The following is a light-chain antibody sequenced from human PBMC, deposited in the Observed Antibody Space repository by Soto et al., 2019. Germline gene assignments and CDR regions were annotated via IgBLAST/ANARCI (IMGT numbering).Light chain of an antibody. Sequence: QSVLTQPPSVSAAPGQKVPISCSGSSSNIGNNYVSWYQPLPGTAPKVLIYDNNKRPSGIPDRFSGSKSGTSATLGITGLQTGDEADYYCGTWDSSLTAVIFGGGTKVTVL. V-gene: IGLV1-51*01. CDR3: GTWDSSLTAVI. CDR1: SSNIGNNY. J-gene: IGLJ2*01. CDR2: DNN.